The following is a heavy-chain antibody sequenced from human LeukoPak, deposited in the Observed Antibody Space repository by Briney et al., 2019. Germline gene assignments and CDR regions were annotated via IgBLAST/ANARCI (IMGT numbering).Heavy chain of an antibody. CDR3: TGVEETATTAAIIRKYSYYYYYMDV. J-gene: IGHJ6*03. CDR2: ISSSSSYI. CDR1: GFTFSSYS. D-gene: IGHD1-7*01. Sequence: GGSLRLSCAASGFTFSSYSMNWVRQAPGEGLEWVSSISSSSSYIYYADSVKGRFTISRDNAKNSLYLQMNSLRAEDTAVYYCTGVEETATTAAIIRKYSYYYYYMDVWGKGNTVTVSS. V-gene: IGHV3-21*01.